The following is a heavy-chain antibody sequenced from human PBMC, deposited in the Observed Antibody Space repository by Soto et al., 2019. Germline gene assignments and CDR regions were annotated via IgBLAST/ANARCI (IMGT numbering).Heavy chain of an antibody. Sequence: ASVKVSCKPSGYTLTDYTIHWVRQAAGQRLEWLGWIGPGSGNIRYSQRFQGRITLSRDNSASTLYMDLSSLTSEDTAVYFCTRDLNGGNPFDYWGQGTLVTVSS. J-gene: IGHJ4*02. CDR2: IGPGSGNI. V-gene: IGHV1-3*01. CDR3: TRDLNGGNPFDY. CDR1: GYTLTDYT. D-gene: IGHD2-8*01.